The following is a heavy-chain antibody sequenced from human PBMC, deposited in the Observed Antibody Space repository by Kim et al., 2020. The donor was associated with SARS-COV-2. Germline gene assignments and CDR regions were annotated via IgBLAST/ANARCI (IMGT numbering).Heavy chain of an antibody. CDR2: ISYDGSNK. V-gene: IGHV3-30-3*01. CDR1: GFTFSSYA. CDR3: ARDWDGSGGYDLGY. J-gene: IGHJ4*02. Sequence: GGSLRLSCAASGFTFSSYAMHWVRQAPGKGLEWVAVISYDGSNKYYADSVKGRFTISRDNSKNTLYLQMNRLRDEDTAVYYWARDWDGSGGYDLGYWGQGTLVTVSS. D-gene: IGHD6-19*01.